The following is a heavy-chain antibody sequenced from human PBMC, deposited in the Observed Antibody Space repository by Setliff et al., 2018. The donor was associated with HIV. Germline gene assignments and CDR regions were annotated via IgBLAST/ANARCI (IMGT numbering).Heavy chain of an antibody. J-gene: IGHJ4*02. CDR3: ARDVMEWFGNYFDN. CDR2: FYHSGST. Sequence: SETLSLTCTVSGGSISSGSYYWGWIRQPPGKGLEWIGSFYHSGSTYYNPSLRSRVTISIDTSKHQFSLQLTSVTAADTAVYFCARDVMEWFGNYFDNWGQGALVTVSS. V-gene: IGHV4-39*07. CDR1: GGSISSGSYY. D-gene: IGHD3-3*01.